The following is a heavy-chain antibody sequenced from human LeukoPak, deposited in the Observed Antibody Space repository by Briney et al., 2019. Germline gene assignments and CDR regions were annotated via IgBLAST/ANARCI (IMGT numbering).Heavy chain of an antibody. CDR1: GGTFSSYA. CDR3: SRLVGLGTSSWFSETDY. J-gene: IGHJ4*02. D-gene: IGHD6-13*01. Sequence: ASVKVSCKASGGTFSSYAISWVRQAPGQGLEWMGRIIPILGIANYAQKFQGRVTITADKSTSTADMELRSLRSDDTAVYYCSRLVGLGTSSWFSETDYWGQGTLVTVSS. V-gene: IGHV1-69*04. CDR2: IIPILGIA.